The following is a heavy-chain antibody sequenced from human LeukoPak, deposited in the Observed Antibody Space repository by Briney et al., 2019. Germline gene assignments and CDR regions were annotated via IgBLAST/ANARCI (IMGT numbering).Heavy chain of an antibody. CDR2: ISSSGDST. CDR3: AKRGAYGDYYFDY. CDR1: GFTFSSYA. V-gene: IGHV3-23*01. D-gene: IGHD4-17*01. Sequence: GGSLRLSCAASGFTFSSYAMSWVRQAPGKGLEWVSAISSSGDSTYYADSVKGRFTISGDNSKNTLSLQMHSLRAEDTAVYYCAKRGAYGDYYFDYWGQGTLVTVSS. J-gene: IGHJ4*02.